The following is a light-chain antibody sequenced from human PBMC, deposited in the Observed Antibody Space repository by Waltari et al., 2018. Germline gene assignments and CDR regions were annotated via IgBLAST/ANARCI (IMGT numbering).Light chain of an antibody. Sequence: DIQMTQSPSSLSASVGDRVTLTCRASQTISNYLNWYQQKPVNVPKLLIYSASNLKSGVPARFNSGGSRTDFTLTISSRQPEDFASYYCQQSFGSLTFGGGTTVE. CDR3: QQSFGSLT. CDR2: SAS. CDR1: QTISNY. V-gene: IGKV1-39*01. J-gene: IGKJ4*01.